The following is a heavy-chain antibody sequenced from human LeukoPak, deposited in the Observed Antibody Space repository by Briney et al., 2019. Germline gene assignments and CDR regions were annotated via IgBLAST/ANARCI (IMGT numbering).Heavy chain of an antibody. V-gene: IGHV1-46*01. Sequence: ASVKVSRKASGYTVTSYYMHWVRQAPGQGLGLMGISNPSGGSTSYAQKFQGRVTMTRDTSTSTVYMELSSLRSEDTAVYYCARGGYCSSTSCSGDLDYWGQGTLVTVSS. CDR2: SNPSGGST. J-gene: IGHJ4*02. CDR3: ARGGYCSSTSCSGDLDY. CDR1: GYTVTSYY. D-gene: IGHD2-2*01.